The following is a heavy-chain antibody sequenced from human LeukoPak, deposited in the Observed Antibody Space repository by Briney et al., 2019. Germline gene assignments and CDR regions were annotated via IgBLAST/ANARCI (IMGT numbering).Heavy chain of an antibody. V-gene: IGHV3-21*01. CDR3: ARAYGGGYSFFLY. J-gene: IGHJ4*02. CDR1: GFTFSSYS. D-gene: IGHD1-26*01. Sequence: GGSLRLSCAASGFTFSSYSMNWVRQAPGKALEWVSAISVSGGSTYYADSVKGRFTISRDNAKNSLYLQMSSLRAEDTAVYYCARAYGGGYSFFLYWGQGTLVTVSS. CDR2: ISVSGGST.